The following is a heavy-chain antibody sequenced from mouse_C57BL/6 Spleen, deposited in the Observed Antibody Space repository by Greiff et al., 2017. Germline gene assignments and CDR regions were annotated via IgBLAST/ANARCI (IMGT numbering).Heavy chain of an antibody. J-gene: IGHJ3*01. CDR2: INPSTGGT. D-gene: IGHD1-1*01. CDR1: GYSFTGYY. V-gene: IGHV1-42*01. CDR3: ARWPYGSSSAWFAY. Sequence: VQLQQSGPELVKPGASVKISCKASGYSFTGYYMNWVKQSPEKSLEWIGEINPSTGGTTYNQKFKAKATLTVDKSSSTAYMQLKSLTSEDSAVYYCARWPYGSSSAWFAYWGQGTLVTVSA.